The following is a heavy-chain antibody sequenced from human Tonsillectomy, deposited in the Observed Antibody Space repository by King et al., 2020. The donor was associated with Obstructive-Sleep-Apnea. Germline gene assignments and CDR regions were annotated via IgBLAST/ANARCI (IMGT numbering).Heavy chain of an antibody. D-gene: IGHD6-19*01. CDR2: INWNSGSK. J-gene: IGHJ4*02. CDR1: GFTFDDYA. V-gene: IGHV3-9*01. Sequence: VQLVESGGGLVQPGRSLRLSCAASGFTFDDYAMHWVRQAPGKGLEWVSGINWNSGSKGYADSVKGRFTISRDNAKNSLYLQMNRLRAEDKALYYCAKDLSSGWYGPLDYWGQGTLVIVSS. CDR3: AKDLSSGWYGPLDY.